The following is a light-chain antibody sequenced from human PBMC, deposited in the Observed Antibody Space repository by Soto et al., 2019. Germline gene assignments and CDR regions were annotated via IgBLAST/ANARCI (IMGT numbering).Light chain of an antibody. J-gene: IGLJ1*01. Sequence: QSVLTQPPSASGTPGQTVTISCSGSSSNIGRNTVNWYQQLPGTARKLLIYTNNQRPSGVPDRFSGSKSGTSASLAISGLQSEDEADYYCAAWDDSLNGSVFGTGTKVTVL. CDR2: TNN. CDR3: AAWDDSLNGSV. CDR1: SSNIGRNT. V-gene: IGLV1-44*01.